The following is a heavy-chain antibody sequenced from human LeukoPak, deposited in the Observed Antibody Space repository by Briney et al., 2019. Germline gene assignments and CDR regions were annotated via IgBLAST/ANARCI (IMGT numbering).Heavy chain of an antibody. J-gene: IGHJ6*02. V-gene: IGHV3-30*02. CDR2: IRGGGSNK. CDR1: GFTFSSYG. CDR3: PKDLIASSGWSGEYYSGMDV. D-gene: IGHD6-19*01. Sequence: GGSLRLSCAASGFTFSSYGMHWVRQAPGKGLEWVSFIRGGGSNKYYADSVKGRFTISRDNSKNTLYLKMNSLRAEDTAVYYCPKDLIASSGWSGEYYSGMDVWGQGATVTVSS.